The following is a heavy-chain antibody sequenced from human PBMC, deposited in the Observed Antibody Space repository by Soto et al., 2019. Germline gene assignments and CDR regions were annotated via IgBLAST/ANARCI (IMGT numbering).Heavy chain of an antibody. V-gene: IGHV3-21*01. CDR3: ARDPYSSSWYRGHGGWCDP. D-gene: IGHD6-13*01. CDR1: GFTFSSYS. CDR2: ISSSSSYI. J-gene: IGHJ5*02. Sequence: EVQLVESGGGLVKPGGSLRLSCAASGFTFSSYSMNWVRQAPGKGLEWVSSISSSSSYIYYADSVKGRFTISRDNAKNSLYLQMNSLRAEDTAVYYCARDPYSSSWYRGHGGWCDPWGQGTLVTVSS.